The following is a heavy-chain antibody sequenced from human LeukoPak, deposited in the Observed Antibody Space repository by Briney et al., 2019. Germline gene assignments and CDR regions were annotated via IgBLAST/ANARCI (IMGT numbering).Heavy chain of an antibody. J-gene: IGHJ6*02. D-gene: IGHD2-15*01. V-gene: IGHV3-30*03. CDR3: AREGCSGGSCYPDYGMDV. Sequence: GGSLRLSCAASGFTFSSYGMHWVRQAPGKGLEWVAVISYDGSNKYYADSVKGRFTISRDNSKNTLYLQMNSLRAEDTAVYYCAREGCSGGSCYPDYGMDVWGQGTTVTVSS. CDR2: ISYDGSNK. CDR1: GFTFSSYG.